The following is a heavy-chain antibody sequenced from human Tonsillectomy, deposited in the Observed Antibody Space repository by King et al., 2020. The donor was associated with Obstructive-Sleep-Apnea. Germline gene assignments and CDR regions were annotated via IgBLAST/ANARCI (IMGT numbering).Heavy chain of an antibody. CDR3: ARVSTDSSGYYPYYYGMDV. CDR2: IYPGDSDT. V-gene: IGHV5-51*01. CDR1: GYSFTSYW. D-gene: IGHD3-22*01. J-gene: IGHJ6*02. Sequence: LVQSGAEVKKPGESLKISCKGSGYSFTSYWIGWVRQMPGKGLEWMGIIYPGDSDTRYSPSFQGQVTISADKSISTAYLQWSSLKASDTAMYYCARVSTDSSGYYPYYYGMDVWGQGTTVTVSS.